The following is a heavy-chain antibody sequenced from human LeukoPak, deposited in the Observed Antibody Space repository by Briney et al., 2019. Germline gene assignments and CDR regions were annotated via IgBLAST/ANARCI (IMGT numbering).Heavy chain of an antibody. CDR1: GYTFTSYY. D-gene: IGHD3-3*01. Sequence: ASVKVSCNASGYTFTSYYMHWVRQAPGQGLEWKGWINPNSGGTNYAQKFQGRVTMTRDTSISTAYMELSRLRSDDTAVYYCARDHDFWSGYYQFDPWGQGTLVTVSS. CDR3: ARDHDFWSGYYQFDP. J-gene: IGHJ5*02. V-gene: IGHV1-2*02. CDR2: INPNSGGT.